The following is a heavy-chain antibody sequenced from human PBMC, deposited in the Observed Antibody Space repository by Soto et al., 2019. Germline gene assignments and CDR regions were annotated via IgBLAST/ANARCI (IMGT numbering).Heavy chain of an antibody. D-gene: IGHD4-17*01. V-gene: IGHV1-69*12. J-gene: IGHJ6*02. CDR3: ARERATVTTNGMDV. Sequence: QVQLVQSGAEVKKPGSSVKVSCKASGGTFSSYAISWVRQAPGQGLEWMGGIIPIFGTANYAQKFQGRVTITADESTSTAYRELSSLRSEDTAVYYCARERATVTTNGMDVWGQGTTVTVSS. CDR1: GGTFSSYA. CDR2: IIPIFGTA.